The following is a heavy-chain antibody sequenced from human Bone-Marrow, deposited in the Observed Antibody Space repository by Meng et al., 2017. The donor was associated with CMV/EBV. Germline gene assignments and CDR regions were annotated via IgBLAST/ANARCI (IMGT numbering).Heavy chain of an antibody. D-gene: IGHD2-21*01. Sequence: SVKVSCKASGGTFSSYAISWVRQAPGQGLEWMGGIIPIFGTANYAQKFQGRVTITTDESTSTAYMELSSLRSEDTAVYYCAREIAYCGGDCQRTLYYYGMDVWGQGTTVTVSS. J-gene: IGHJ6*02. CDR1: GGTFSSYA. CDR2: IIPIFGTA. CDR3: AREIAYCGGDCQRTLYYYGMDV. V-gene: IGHV1-69*05.